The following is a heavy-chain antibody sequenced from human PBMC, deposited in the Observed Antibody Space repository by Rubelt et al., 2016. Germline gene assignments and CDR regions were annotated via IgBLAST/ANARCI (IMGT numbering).Heavy chain of an antibody. CDR3: AHSIGYYYDSSGYYYPDY. J-gene: IGHJ4*02. CDR2: IYWNDDK. CDR1: GFSLSTSGVG. V-gene: IGHV2-5*01. Sequence: QITLKESGPTLVKPTQTLTLTCTFSGFSLSTSGVGVGWIRQPPGKALEWLALIYWNDDKRYSPSLKSRLTITKDTSKNQVVLTMTNMEPVDTATYYCAHSIGYYYDSSGYYYPDYWGQGTLVTVSS. D-gene: IGHD3-22*01.